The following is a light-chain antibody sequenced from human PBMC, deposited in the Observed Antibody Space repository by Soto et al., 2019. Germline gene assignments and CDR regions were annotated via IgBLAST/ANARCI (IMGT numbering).Light chain of an antibody. CDR3: QQYKNWQL. CDR2: GAS. V-gene: IGKV3D-15*01. J-gene: IGKJ5*01. Sequence: EIVMPQSPATLSVSPGERATLSCRASQSVSTNLAWYQQKPGQSPRLLIYGASSRATGIPDRFSGSGSGTDFPLTISRLEPEDFAVYYCQQYKNWQLFGQGTRLENK. CDR1: QSVSTN.